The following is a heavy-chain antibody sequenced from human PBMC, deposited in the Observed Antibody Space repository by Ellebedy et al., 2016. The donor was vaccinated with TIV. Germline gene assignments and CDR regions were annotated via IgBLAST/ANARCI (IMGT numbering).Heavy chain of an antibody. CDR3: ARDLSTTLRAYDS. CDR1: GFIFSNYN. Sequence: GGSLRLSXAASGFIFSNYNMNWVRQAPGKGLEWVSFIDTGGDYIRYADSVKGRFTISRDNAKDSLSLQMNSLRVEDSAVYYCARDLSTTLRAYDSWGQGTLVTVSS. CDR2: IDTGGDYI. J-gene: IGHJ4*02. D-gene: IGHD1-26*01. V-gene: IGHV3-21*01.